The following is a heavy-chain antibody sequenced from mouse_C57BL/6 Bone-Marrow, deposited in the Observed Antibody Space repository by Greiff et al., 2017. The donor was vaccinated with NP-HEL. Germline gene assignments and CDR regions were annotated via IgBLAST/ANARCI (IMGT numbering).Heavy chain of an antibody. D-gene: IGHD1-1*01. V-gene: IGHV5-12*01. CDR2: ISNGGGST. Sequence: EVKLMESGGGLVQPGGSLKLSCAASGFTFSDYYMYWVRQTPEKRLEWVAYISNGGGSTYYPDTVKGRFTISRDNANNTLYLQMSRLKSEDTDMYYCARHHYYGSSYAMDYWGQGTSVTVSS. J-gene: IGHJ4*01. CDR1: GFTFSDYY. CDR3: ARHHYYGSSYAMDY.